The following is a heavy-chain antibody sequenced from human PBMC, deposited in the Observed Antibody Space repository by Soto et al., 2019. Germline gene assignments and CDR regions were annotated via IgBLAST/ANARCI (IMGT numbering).Heavy chain of an antibody. CDR3: AKIGRPDDSSGYYYGYFDY. J-gene: IGHJ4*02. D-gene: IGHD3-22*01. CDR1: GFTFSSYG. V-gene: IGHV3-30*18. Sequence: PGGSLSLSCAASGFTFSSYGMHWVRQAPGKGLEWVAVISYDGSNKYYADSVKGRFTISRDNSKNTLYLQMNSLRAEDTAVYYCAKIGRPDDSSGYYYGYFDYWGQGTLVTVSS. CDR2: ISYDGSNK.